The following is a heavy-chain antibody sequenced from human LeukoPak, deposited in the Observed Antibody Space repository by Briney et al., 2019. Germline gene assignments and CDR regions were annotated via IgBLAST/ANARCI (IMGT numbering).Heavy chain of an antibody. CDR1: GFTFSDYA. CDR3: AKRYTSGFVEGAFDI. CDR2: ISDSGGST. J-gene: IGHJ3*02. Sequence: GGSLRLSCAASGFTFSDYAMIWVRQAPGKGLEWVSTISDSGGSTYNADSVKGRFTISRDNFKNTLYLQMNSLRAEDTAVYYCAKRYTSGFVEGAFDIWGQGTMVTVS. D-gene: IGHD6-19*01. V-gene: IGHV3-23*01.